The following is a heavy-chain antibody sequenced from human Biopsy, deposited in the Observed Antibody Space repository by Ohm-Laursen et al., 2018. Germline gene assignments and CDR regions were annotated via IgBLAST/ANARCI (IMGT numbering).Heavy chain of an antibody. D-gene: IGHD6-6*01. CDR1: GFSVSSYD. Sequence: SFRLSCAASGFSVSSYDMNWVRQAPGKGLEWISYISETSSHIYDADSVRGRFTVARDIAKNSLYLQLNSLRVEDTAVYYCARDSSRRAREGGMDVWGQGTTVTVSS. CDR3: ARDSSRRAREGGMDV. J-gene: IGHJ6*02. V-gene: IGHV3-21*01. CDR2: ISETSSHI.